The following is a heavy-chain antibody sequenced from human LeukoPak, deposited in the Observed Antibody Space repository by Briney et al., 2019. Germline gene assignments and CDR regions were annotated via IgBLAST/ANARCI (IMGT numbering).Heavy chain of an antibody. CDR3: AKDRDDYVWGSYRSSIDY. Sequence: GGSLRLSCAASGFTFSSYAMSWVRQAPGKGLEWVSAISGSGGSTYYADSVKGRFTISRDNSKNTLYLQMNSLRAEDTAVYYCAKDRDDYVWGSYRSSIDYWGQGTLVTVSS. CDR2: ISGSGGST. V-gene: IGHV3-23*01. J-gene: IGHJ4*02. D-gene: IGHD3-16*02. CDR1: GFTFSSYA.